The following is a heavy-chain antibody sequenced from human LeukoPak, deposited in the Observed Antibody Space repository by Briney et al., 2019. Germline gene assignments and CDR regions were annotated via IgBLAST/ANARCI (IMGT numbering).Heavy chain of an antibody. CDR2: IIPIFGIA. CDR1: GGTFSSYA. J-gene: IGHJ5*02. CDR3: ASGGGYYDSSGSLLNNWFDP. V-gene: IGHV1-69*04. D-gene: IGHD3-22*01. Sequence: ASVKVSCKASGGTFSSYAISWVRQAPGQGLEWMGRIIPIFGIANYAQKFQSRVTITADKSTSTAYMELSSLRSEDTAVYYCASGGGYYDSSGSLLNNWFDPWGQGTLVTVSS.